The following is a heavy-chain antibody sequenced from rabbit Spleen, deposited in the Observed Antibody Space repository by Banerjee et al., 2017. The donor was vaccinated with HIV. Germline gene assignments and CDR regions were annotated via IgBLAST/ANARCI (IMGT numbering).Heavy chain of an antibody. V-gene: IGHV1S45*01. J-gene: IGHJ4*01. CDR2: IYADRGGST. CDR3: ARGSAAMTMVITGFYFSL. D-gene: IGHD2-1*01. CDR1: GFSFSSSYY. Sequence: QEQLVESGGGLVQPEGSLTLTCKASGFSFSSSYYMCWVRQTPGKGLEWIACIYADRGGSTYYASWAKGRFTISKTSSTTVTLQLTSLTAADTATYFCARGSAAMTMVITGFYFSLWGPGTLVTVS.